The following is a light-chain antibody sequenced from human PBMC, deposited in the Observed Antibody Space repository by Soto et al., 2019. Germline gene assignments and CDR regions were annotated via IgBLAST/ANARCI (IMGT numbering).Light chain of an antibody. CDR2: RTS. V-gene: IGKV3-15*01. J-gene: IGKJ4*01. CDR3: QQYNSFTRAP. Sequence: IVMTQSPATLSVSPGERATLSCRASHNINENLAWYQQKPGQAPRLLMVRTSTRATGFSPGFSGGGSGTEFYLPISSLRSEDFGTDYCQQYNSFTRAPFGGGTMVEMK. CDR1: HNINEN.